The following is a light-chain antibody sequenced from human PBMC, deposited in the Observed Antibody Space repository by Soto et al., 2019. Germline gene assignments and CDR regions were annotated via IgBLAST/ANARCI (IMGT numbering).Light chain of an antibody. V-gene: IGKV3-11*01. CDR1: QSVSSH. Sequence: EIVLTQSPATLSLSPGERAALSCRASQSVSSHLAWYQQKPCQAPRLLIYDASKRATGIPARFSGSGSGTDFTLTISSLEPEDFAVYCCQQRSNWPSTFGGGTKVEI. J-gene: IGKJ4*01. CDR2: DAS. CDR3: QQRSNWPST.